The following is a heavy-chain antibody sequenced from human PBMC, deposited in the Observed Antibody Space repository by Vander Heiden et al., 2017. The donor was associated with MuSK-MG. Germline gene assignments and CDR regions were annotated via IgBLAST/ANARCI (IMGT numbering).Heavy chain of an antibody. CDR1: GYTFTGHY. CDR3: ARDTALRSVQLLDIAFDI. J-gene: IGHJ3*02. CDR2: INPNSGGT. Sequence: QVQLVQSGAEVKKPGASVKVSCKASGYTFTGHYMHWVRQAPGQGLEWMGWINPNSGGTNYAKKFQGRVTMTRDTSISTAYRELSRLRSEETAVYYCARDTALRSVQLLDIAFDIWGQGTMVTVSS. D-gene: IGHD2-2*01. V-gene: IGHV1-2*02.